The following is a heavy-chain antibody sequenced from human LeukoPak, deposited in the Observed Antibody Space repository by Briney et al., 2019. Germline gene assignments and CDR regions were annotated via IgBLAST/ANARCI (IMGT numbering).Heavy chain of an antibody. D-gene: IGHD3-22*01. CDR3: ARDYYDSRGEAFDI. J-gene: IGHJ3*02. V-gene: IGHV4-59*11. CDR1: GDSIGSHY. Sequence: SETLSLTCTVSGDSIGSHYWSWIRQPPGKGLEWIGYIFYVGSTNYNPSLKSRVTISVDTSKNRFSLKLNSVTAADTAVYYCARDYYDSRGEAFDIWGQGTMVTVSS. CDR2: IFYVGST.